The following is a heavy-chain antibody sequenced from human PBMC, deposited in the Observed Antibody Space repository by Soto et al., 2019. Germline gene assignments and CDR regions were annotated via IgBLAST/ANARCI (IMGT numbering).Heavy chain of an antibody. Sequence: LRLSYAASGFTLGDYAMNWVRQAPGEGLEWVSGISGTSSRSSYAESVRGRFTISRDNLNNTLSLQMHSLRAEDTAVYYCARGGRYTHAYGDYSYAMDVWGQGTTVTVSS. J-gene: IGHJ6*02. CDR2: ISGTSSRS. D-gene: IGHD5-18*01. V-gene: IGHV3-23*01. CDR3: ARGGRYTHAYGDYSYAMDV. CDR1: GFTLGDYA.